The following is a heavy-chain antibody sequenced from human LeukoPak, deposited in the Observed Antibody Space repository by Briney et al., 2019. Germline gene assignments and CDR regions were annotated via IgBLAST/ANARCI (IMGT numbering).Heavy chain of an antibody. CDR3: AKVVGYTSSWYFDY. J-gene: IGHJ4*02. CDR1: GLTFSSYG. V-gene: IGHV3-23*01. Sequence: GGALRLSCTASGLTFSSYGMSWVRQAPGTGLEWVSGISSSGGGTYYADSVKGRFTISRDNSKNTLDLQMNSLRGEDTAVYYCAKVVGYTSSWYFDYWGQGTLVTVSS. D-gene: IGHD6-13*01. CDR2: ISSSGGGT.